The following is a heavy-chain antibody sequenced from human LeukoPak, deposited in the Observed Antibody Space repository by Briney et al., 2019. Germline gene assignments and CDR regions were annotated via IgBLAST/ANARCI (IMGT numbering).Heavy chain of an antibody. Sequence: GGSLRLSCAASGFTFSSSAMSCVRQAPGKGLEWVSNISGSGSGGSTYYADSVKGRFTISRDNSKNTLYLQMNSLRAEDTAVYYCAKSGYNRFDYWGQGTLVTVSS. CDR1: GFTFSSSA. CDR3: AKSGYNRFDY. J-gene: IGHJ4*02. CDR2: ISGSGSGGST. V-gene: IGHV3-23*01. D-gene: IGHD5-24*01.